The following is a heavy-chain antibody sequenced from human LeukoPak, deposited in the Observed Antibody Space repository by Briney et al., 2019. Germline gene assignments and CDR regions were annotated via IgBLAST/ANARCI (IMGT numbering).Heavy chain of an antibody. CDR1: GGTFSSYA. CDR2: IIPIFGTA. D-gene: IGHD2-21*01. J-gene: IGHJ6*03. CDR3: ARAGGGDFYYMDV. Sequence: SVTVSCKVSGGTFSSYAISWVRQAPGQGLEWMGGIIPIFGTANYAQKFQGRVTITTDESTSTAYMELSSLRSEDTAVYYCARAGGGDFYYMDVWGKGTTVTVSS. V-gene: IGHV1-69*05.